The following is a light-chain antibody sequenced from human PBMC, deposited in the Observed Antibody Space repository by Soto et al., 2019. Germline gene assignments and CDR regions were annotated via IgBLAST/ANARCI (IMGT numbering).Light chain of an antibody. Sequence: DIQMTQSPSTLSASVGDRVTITCRASQSISSWLDWYQQKPGKAPKLLIYKASGLESGVPSRFSGSGSGTEFTLTIRSLQADDSATYYCQQYNSYWTFGQGTKVEIK. V-gene: IGKV1-5*03. J-gene: IGKJ1*01. CDR1: QSISSW. CDR3: QQYNSYWT. CDR2: KAS.